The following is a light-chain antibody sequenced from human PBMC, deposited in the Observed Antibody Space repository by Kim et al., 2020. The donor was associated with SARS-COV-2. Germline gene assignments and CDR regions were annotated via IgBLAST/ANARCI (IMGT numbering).Light chain of an antibody. CDR2: EAT. CDR1: SNDIGSHRL. Sequence: QSALTQPASMSGSPGQSITISCTGTSNDIGSHRLVSWYQQHPGKAPKLLIYEATQRPSGISTRFSASKSGNTASLTISGLRTEDEADYHCCSYADDSSYVVFGGGTKVTVL. CDR3: CSYADDSSYVV. V-gene: IGLV2-23*01. J-gene: IGLJ2*01.